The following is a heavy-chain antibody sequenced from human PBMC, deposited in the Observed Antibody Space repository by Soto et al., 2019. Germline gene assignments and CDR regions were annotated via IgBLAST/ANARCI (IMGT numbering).Heavy chain of an antibody. CDR2: ISGSGGST. CDR3: AKDWEGYCSSTSCGNWFDP. CDR1: GFTFSSYA. J-gene: IGHJ5*02. D-gene: IGHD2-2*01. V-gene: IGHV3-23*01. Sequence: QPGGSLRLSCAASGFTFSSYAMSWVRQAPGKGLEWVSAISGSGGSTYYADSVKGRFTISRDNSKNTLYLQMNSLRAEDTAVYYCAKDWEGYCSSTSCGNWFDPWGQGTLVTVSS.